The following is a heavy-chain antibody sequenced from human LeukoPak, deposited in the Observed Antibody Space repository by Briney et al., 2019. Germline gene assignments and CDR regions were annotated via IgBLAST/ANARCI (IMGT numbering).Heavy chain of an antibody. CDR3: APLAATTDY. J-gene: IGHJ4*02. D-gene: IGHD5-12*01. CDR1: GGSFSGYY. CDR2: ISASGGGT. Sequence: ETLSLTCAVYGGSFSGYYWSWVRQAPGKGLEWVSSISASGGGTYYADSVKGRFTISRDTSKNTLYLQMNSLRAEDTAVYYCAPLAATTDYWGQGTLVTVSS. V-gene: IGHV3-23*01.